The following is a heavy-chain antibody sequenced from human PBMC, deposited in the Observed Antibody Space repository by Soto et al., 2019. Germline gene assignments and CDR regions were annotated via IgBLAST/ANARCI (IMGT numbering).Heavy chain of an antibody. J-gene: IGHJ4*02. CDR2: IWYDGSNK. CDR3: ARDVGALSGSYPLFDY. CDR1: GFTFSSYG. D-gene: IGHD1-26*01. V-gene: IGHV3-33*01. Sequence: PGGSLRLSCAASGFTFSSYGMHWVRQAPGKGLEWVAVIWYDGSNKYYADSVKGRFTISRDNSKNTLYLQMNSLRAEDTAVYYCARDVGALSGSYPLFDYWGQGTLVTVSS.